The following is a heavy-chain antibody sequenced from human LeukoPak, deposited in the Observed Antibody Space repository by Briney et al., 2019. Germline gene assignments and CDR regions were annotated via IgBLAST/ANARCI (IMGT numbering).Heavy chain of an antibody. J-gene: IGHJ4*02. CDR1: GFTFSSYA. D-gene: IGHD6-13*01. Sequence: PGVSLRLSCAASGFTFSSYAMIRVPQAPGKGLEWGLGISGSGGSTYYEDSVKGRFTISRDNSKNTLYLQMNSPRAEDTAVYYCAILPGYSSSWYEVDYWGQGTLVTVSS. V-gene: IGHV3-23*01. CDR2: ISGSGGST. CDR3: AILPGYSSSWYEVDY.